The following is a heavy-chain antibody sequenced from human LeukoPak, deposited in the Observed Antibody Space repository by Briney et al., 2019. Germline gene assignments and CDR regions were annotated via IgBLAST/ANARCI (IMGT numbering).Heavy chain of an antibody. D-gene: IGHD3-9*01. CDR2: IYSSGST. CDR3: ARELVAENYYYYMDV. J-gene: IGHJ6*03. V-gene: IGHV4-4*08. Sequence: SETLSLTCTVSGGSISSYYWSWIRQPPGKGLEGIGYIYSSGSTNYNPSLKSRVTISVDTSKNQFSLNLISVTAADTAVYYCARELVAENYYYYMDVWGKGTTVTVSS. CDR1: GGSISSYY.